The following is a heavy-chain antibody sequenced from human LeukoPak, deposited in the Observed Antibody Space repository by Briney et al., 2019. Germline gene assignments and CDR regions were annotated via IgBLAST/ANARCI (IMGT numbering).Heavy chain of an antibody. Sequence: SETLSLTCAVYGGSFSGYYWSWIRQAPGKGLEWIGSIYYSGNTYYNSSLKSRVTISVDTSKNQFSLKLSSVTAADTAVYYCARTRYYYNSRSYGAPYYFDYWGQGTLVTVSS. CDR1: GGSFSGYY. CDR3: ARTRYYYNSRSYGAPYYFDY. D-gene: IGHD3-10*01. J-gene: IGHJ4*02. CDR2: IYYSGNT. V-gene: IGHV4-34*01.